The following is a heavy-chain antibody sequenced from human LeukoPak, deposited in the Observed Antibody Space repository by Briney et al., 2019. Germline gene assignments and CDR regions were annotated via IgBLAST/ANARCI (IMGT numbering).Heavy chain of an antibody. CDR1: GFTFSSYH. Sequence: GGSLRLSCAASGFTFSSYHLSWVRQAPGKGLEWVSAMSGSGGTTYYGDSVKGRFIVSRDNSKNTLYLQMNSLRAEDTAVYFCAKRYRVTGGCFDSWGQGTLVTVPS. CDR3: AKRYRVTGGCFDS. D-gene: IGHD6-19*01. J-gene: IGHJ4*02. V-gene: IGHV3-23*01. CDR2: MSGSGGTT.